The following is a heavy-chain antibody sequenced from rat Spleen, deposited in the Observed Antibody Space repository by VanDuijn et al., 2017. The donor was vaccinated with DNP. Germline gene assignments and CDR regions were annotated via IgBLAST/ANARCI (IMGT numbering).Heavy chain of an antibody. CDR2: IIYDGSHT. CDR1: GFSFSDSA. J-gene: IGHJ2*01. V-gene: IGHV5-17*01. Sequence: EVQLVESGGGVVQPGKSLKLSCAASGFSFSDSAMAWVRQSPKMGLEWVATIIYDGSHTFYRDSVQGRFIISRDNAKTTLYLQMDSLRSEETATYYCARHWDFDYWGQGVMVTVSS. D-gene: IGHD5-1*01. CDR3: ARHWDFDY.